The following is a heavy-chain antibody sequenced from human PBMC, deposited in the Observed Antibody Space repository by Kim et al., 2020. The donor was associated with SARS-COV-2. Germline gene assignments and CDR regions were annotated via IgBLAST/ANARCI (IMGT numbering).Heavy chain of an antibody. V-gene: IGHV3-74*01. J-gene: IGHJ4*02. D-gene: IGHD1-7*01. CDR2: INGDGSST. Sequence: GGSLRLSCAASGFTFSSYWMHWVRQAPGKGLLWVSRINGDGSSTSYADPVKGRFSISRDNAKNTLYLQMNSLRAEDTAVYYCARVRDNWNYALAYWGQGTLVTASS. CDR3: ARVRDNWNYALAY. CDR1: GFTFSSYW.